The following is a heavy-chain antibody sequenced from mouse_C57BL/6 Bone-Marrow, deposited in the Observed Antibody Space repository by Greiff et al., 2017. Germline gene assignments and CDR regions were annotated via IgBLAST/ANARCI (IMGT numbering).Heavy chain of an antibody. D-gene: IGHD4-1*01. CDR1: GYTFTSYW. Sequence: VQLQQPGAELVKPGASVKMSCKASGYTFTSYWITWVKQRPGQGLEWIGEIYPTSGRTNYNEKFKSKAILTVDKPSNTAYMQLSSLTSEDSAVFYCARSGPLGRSYDFSCRGTSLTVS. V-gene: IGHV1-55*01. CDR3: ARSGPLGRSYDF. CDR2: IYPTSGRT. J-gene: IGHJ2*03.